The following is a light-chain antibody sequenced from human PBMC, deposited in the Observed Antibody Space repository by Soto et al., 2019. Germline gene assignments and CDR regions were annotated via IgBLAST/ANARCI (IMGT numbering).Light chain of an antibody. CDR2: SYN. V-gene: IGLV1-44*01. Sequence: QSVLTQPPSASGTPGQRVTISCSGGTSSIGSNTVNWYQQLPGTAPKLLIYSYNQRPSGVPDRFSVSKSGTSASLAISGLQSEDDADYYCAAWDDSLNGPVFGGGTKLTVL. CDR3: AAWDDSLNGPV. CDR1: TSSIGSNT. J-gene: IGLJ2*01.